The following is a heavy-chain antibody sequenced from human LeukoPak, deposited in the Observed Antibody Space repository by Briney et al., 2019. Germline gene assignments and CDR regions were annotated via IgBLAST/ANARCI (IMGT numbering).Heavy chain of an antibody. CDR2: ITSDGSST. Sequence: GGSLRLSCAASGFTFSSYWMPWVRQPPGKGLVWVSRITSDGSSTSYADSMKGRFTISRDNAKNTLYLQMSSVRVDDTAVYYCARDRGRYYDSRGFYWGYYFDSWGQGILVTVST. CDR1: GFTFSSYW. V-gene: IGHV3-74*01. D-gene: IGHD3-22*01. J-gene: IGHJ4*02. CDR3: ARDRGRYYDSRGFYWGYYFDS.